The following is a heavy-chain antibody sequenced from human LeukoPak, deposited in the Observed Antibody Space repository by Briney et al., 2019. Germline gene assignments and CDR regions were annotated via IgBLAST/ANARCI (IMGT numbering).Heavy chain of an antibody. Sequence: GGSLRLSCAASGFTFSSYAMSWVRQAPGKGLEWVSAISGSGGSTYYADSVKGRFTISRDNSKNTLYLQMNSLRAEDTAVYYCAKDRGYDFWSGYIPGYFDYWGQGTLVTVSS. D-gene: IGHD3-3*01. CDR3: AKDRGYDFWSGYIPGYFDY. V-gene: IGHV3-23*01. J-gene: IGHJ4*02. CDR1: GFTFSSYA. CDR2: ISGSGGST.